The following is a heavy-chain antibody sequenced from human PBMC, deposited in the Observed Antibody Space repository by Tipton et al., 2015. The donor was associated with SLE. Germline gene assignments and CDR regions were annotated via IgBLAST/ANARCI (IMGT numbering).Heavy chain of an antibody. V-gene: IGHV4-4*07. CDR1: GGSISSYY. D-gene: IGHD1-26*01. Sequence: TLSLTCTVSGGSISSYYWSWIRQPAGKGLEWIGRVYASGSTNYNPSLKSRVTVSVDTSKKQFSLKLSSVTAADTAFYYCARRWDTSTGDYWGQGTLVSVSS. CDR2: VYASGST. CDR3: ARRWDTSTGDY. J-gene: IGHJ4*02.